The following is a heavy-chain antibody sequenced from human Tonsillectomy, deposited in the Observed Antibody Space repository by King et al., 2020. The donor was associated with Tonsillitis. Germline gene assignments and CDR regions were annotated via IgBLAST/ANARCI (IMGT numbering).Heavy chain of an antibody. CDR3: ASRDGALDYCYSGMDV. CDR2: ISYDGGNK. D-gene: IGHD4-17*01. J-gene: IGHJ6*02. Sequence: VQLVESGGGVVQPGRSLRLSCAASGFTFSSYAMDWVRQAPGKGLEWVAVISYDGGNKYYADSVKGRFTISRDNSKNTLHLQMNSLRAEDTAVFYCASRDGALDYCYSGMDVWGQGTTVTVSS. V-gene: IGHV3-30-3*01. CDR1: GFTFSSYA.